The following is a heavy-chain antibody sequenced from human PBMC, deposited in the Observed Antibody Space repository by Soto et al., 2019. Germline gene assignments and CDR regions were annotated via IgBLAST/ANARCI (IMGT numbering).Heavy chain of an antibody. CDR3: ARDRGVTTLYYYGMYV. CDR1: GGSISSGGYY. CDR2: IYYSGST. J-gene: IGHJ6*04. D-gene: IGHD4-17*01. V-gene: IGHV4-31*03. Sequence: PSETLSLTCTVSGGSISSGGYYRSWIRQHPGKGLEWIGYIYYSGSTYYNPSLKSRVTISVDTSKNQFSLKLSSVTAADTAVYYCARDRGVTTLYYYGMYVWGKGTTVTVSS.